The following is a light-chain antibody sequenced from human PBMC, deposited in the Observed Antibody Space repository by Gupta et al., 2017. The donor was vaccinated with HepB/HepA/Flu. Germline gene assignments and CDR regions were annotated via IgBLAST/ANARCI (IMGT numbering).Light chain of an antibody. CDR3: QQYCNWPPPT. J-gene: IGKJ2*01. CDR1: ESVSSH. V-gene: IGKV3-15*01. Sequence: IRMTPSPATLSVSPGERATLSCRASESVSSHLAWYQQKPGQAPRLLIYAASTGAIGIPVRFSGTGSETEFTLTISSLQSEDFAVYYCQQYCNWPPPTFGQGTRLEIK. CDR2: AAS.